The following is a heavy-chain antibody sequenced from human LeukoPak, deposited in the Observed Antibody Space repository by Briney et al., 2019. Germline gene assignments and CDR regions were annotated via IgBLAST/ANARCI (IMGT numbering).Heavy chain of an antibody. V-gene: IGHV4-39*07. J-gene: IGHJ4*02. CDR1: GGSISSSSYY. CDR2: IYYSGST. D-gene: IGHD4-17*01. Sequence: SETLSLTCTVSGGSISSSSYYWGWIRQPPGKGLEWIGSIYYSGSTYYNPSLKSRVTISVDTSKNQFSLKLSSVTAADTAVYYCARAATDYGDPPFDYWGQGTLVTVSS. CDR3: ARAATDYGDPPFDY.